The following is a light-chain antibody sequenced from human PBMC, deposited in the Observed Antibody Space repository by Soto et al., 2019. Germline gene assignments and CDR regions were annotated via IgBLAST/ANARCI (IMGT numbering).Light chain of an antibody. CDR3: QSYDSSLSCSVV. CDR2: GNS. J-gene: IGLJ2*01. CDR1: SSNIGAGYD. Sequence: QSVLTQPPSVSGAPGQRVTISCTGSSSNIGAGYDVHWYQQLPGTAPKLLIYGNSNRPSGVPDRFSGSKSGTSASLAITGLQAEDGADYYCQSYDSSLSCSVVFGGGTKVTVL. V-gene: IGLV1-40*01.